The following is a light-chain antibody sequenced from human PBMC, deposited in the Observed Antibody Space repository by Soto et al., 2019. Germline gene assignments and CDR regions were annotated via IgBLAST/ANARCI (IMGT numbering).Light chain of an antibody. J-gene: IGKJ1*01. Sequence: EIVVTQSPTTLSVSPGERATLSCRASQSVGSILAWYQQRPGQAPRLLIYGASTRAAGIPARFSGSGSGTEFTLTISSLQSEDFAVYYCQQYNKRPPWAFGQGTKVEIK. CDR3: QQYNKRPPWA. CDR2: GAS. V-gene: IGKV3-15*01. CDR1: QSVGSI.